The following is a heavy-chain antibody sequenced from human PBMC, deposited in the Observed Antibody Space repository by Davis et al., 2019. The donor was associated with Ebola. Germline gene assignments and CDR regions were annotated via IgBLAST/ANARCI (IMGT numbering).Heavy chain of an antibody. D-gene: IGHD3-16*01. CDR1: RFTFSIYG. CDR2: IRYDGSLK. CDR3: ARDRPLDFFFGDYYGMDV. J-gene: IGHJ6*02. V-gene: IGHV3-30*02. Sequence: GGSLRLSCEASRFTFSIYGVHWVRQAPGKGLEWVAFIRYDGSLKFYADSVKGRFTISRDNSKNTASLQMNTLRSEDTAVYYCARDRPLDFFFGDYYGMDVWGQGTTVTVSS.